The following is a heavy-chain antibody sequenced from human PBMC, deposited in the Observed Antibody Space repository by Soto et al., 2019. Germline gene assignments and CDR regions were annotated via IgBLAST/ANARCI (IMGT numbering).Heavy chain of an antibody. J-gene: IGHJ4*02. D-gene: IGHD3-3*01. CDR2: ISAYNGNT. CDR1: GYTFTNYG. Sequence: ASVKVSCKASGYTFTNYGITWVRQAPGQGLEWMGWISAYNGNTHYTQRLQGRVTMTTDTSTSTAYMELRSLRSDDTAVYYCARLADDFWSGYYIDYWGQGTLVTVSS. V-gene: IGHV1-18*01. CDR3: ARLADDFWSGYYIDY.